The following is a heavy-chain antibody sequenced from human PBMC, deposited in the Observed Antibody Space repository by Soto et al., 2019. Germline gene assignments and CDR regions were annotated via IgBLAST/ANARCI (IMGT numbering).Heavy chain of an antibody. V-gene: IGHV4-38-2*01. J-gene: IGHJ6*02. CDR2: LYHIGST. CDR3: RSSTSCYDESCVDV. CDR1: GYSIGSGNY. D-gene: IGHD2-2*01. Sequence: SETLSLTCAVSGYSIGSGNYWAWIRQPPGRGLEWIGSLYHIGSTHYNTSLKSRVTISVDTSKNHFSLELSSVTAADTAIYYCRSSTSCYDESCVDVWGQGTMVTVSS.